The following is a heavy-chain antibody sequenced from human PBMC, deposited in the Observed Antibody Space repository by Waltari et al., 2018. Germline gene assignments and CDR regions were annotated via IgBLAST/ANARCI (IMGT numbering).Heavy chain of an antibody. Sequence: QITLRESGPTMVKATETLTLTCTFSGFSLTTAPEPVAWSRQPPGKALEWLGIVHWDGDKRYSPSLRNRRTFTVDTSKNQVLFSLIDIDPADTATYYCVHSRYIRGWPNWFDPWGPGTLVTVSS. CDR3: VHSRYIRGWPNWFDP. CDR2: VHWDGDK. CDR1: GFSLTTAPEP. J-gene: IGHJ5*02. D-gene: IGHD6-19*01. V-gene: IGHV2-5*02.